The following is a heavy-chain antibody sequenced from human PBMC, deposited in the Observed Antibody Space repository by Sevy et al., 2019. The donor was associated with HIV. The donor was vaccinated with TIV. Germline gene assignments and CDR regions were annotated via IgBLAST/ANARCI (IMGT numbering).Heavy chain of an antibody. CDR2: ISGSGGST. Sequence: GGSLRLSCAASEFIFISYAMSWVRQAPGKGLEWVSSISGSGGSTYYADSVKGRFTVSRDNSKNMLYLQMNSLRAEDTAVYYCEKEELSGFYWGQGTLVTVSS. D-gene: IGHD6-19*01. CDR3: EKEELSGFY. V-gene: IGHV3-23*01. J-gene: IGHJ4*02. CDR1: EFIFISYA.